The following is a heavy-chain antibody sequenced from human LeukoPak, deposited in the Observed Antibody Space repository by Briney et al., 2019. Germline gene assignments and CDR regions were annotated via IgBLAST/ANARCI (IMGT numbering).Heavy chain of an antibody. V-gene: IGHV4-39*01. D-gene: IGHD1-26*01. Sequence: SETLSLTCTVSSGSITSSGYYWGWVRQPPGKGLEWVGSIYYRGDTFYNPSLKSRVTIYIDTPKNQFSLKLSSVTAADTAVYYCGRDSGSYGNDYWGQGTLVTVSS. CDR3: GRDSGSYGNDY. J-gene: IGHJ4*02. CDR2: IYYRGDT. CDR1: SGSITSSGYY.